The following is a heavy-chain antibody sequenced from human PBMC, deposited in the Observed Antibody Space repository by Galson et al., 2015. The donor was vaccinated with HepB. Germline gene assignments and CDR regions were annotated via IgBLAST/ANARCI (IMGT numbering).Heavy chain of an antibody. V-gene: IGHV4-4*07. J-gene: IGHJ6*02. D-gene: IGHD2-2*01. CDR3: ARDSGYGEVCRSTTCYACGTDD. Sequence: SETLSLTCTVTGGSMRDHYWSWVRQPAGKGLEWIGRIRTTGSTNYKSAFRGRVAMSVDTSKNQFSLALSSVTAADTAVYYCARDSGYGEVCRSTTCYACGTDDWGQGTTVTVSS. CDR1: GGSMRDHY. CDR2: IRTTGST.